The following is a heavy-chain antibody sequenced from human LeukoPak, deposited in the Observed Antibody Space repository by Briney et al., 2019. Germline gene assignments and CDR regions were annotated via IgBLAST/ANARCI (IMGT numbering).Heavy chain of an antibody. CDR2: IYYSGST. J-gene: IGHJ5*02. D-gene: IGHD3-10*01. CDR3: ARTWFGELLFSWFDP. CDR1: GGSISSSSYY. Sequence: SETLSLTCTVSGGSISSSSYYWGWIRQPPRKGLEWMGSIYYSGSTYYNPSLKSRVTISVDTSKNQFSLKLSSVTAADTAVYYCARTWFGELLFSWFDPWGQGTLVTVSS. V-gene: IGHV4-39*01.